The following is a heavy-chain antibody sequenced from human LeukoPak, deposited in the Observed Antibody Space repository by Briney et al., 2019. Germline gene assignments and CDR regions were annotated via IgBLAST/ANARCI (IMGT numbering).Heavy chain of an antibody. Sequence: ASVNVSCKASGYTFTDYYVHWVRQAPGQGLEWMGIINPSGGSTSYAQKFQGRVTMTRDTSTSTVYMELSSLRSEDTAVYYCARVGTGGGGSWFDHWGQGTLVTVSS. V-gene: IGHV1-46*01. CDR2: INPSGGST. CDR1: GYTFTDYY. J-gene: IGHJ5*02. CDR3: ARVGTGGGGSWFDH. D-gene: IGHD7-27*01.